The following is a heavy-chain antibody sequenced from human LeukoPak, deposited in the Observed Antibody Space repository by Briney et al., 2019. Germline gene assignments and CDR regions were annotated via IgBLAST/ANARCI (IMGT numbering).Heavy chain of an antibody. Sequence: GGSLRLSCAASGFTFDDYGMSWVRQAPGKGLEWVSSISSSSSYIYYADSVKGRFTISRDNAKNSLYLQMNSLRAEGTAVYYCARDSGNYLDAFDIWGQGTMVTVSS. V-gene: IGHV3-21*01. CDR3: ARDSGNYLDAFDI. D-gene: IGHD1-7*01. J-gene: IGHJ3*02. CDR2: ISSSSSYI. CDR1: GFTFDDYG.